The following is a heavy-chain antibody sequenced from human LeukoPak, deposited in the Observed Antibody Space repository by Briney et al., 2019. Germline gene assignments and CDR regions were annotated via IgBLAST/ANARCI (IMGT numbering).Heavy chain of an antibody. Sequence: SDTLSLTCTVSGGSISSSSYYWGWIRQPPGKGLEWIGSMYYSGTTYYNVSLKSRVNISVDTSKNQLSLNLSSVAAADTAVYYCARQKYSGYDYLDYWGQGTLVTVSS. V-gene: IGHV4-39*01. CDR3: ARQKYSGYDYLDY. CDR2: MYYSGTT. J-gene: IGHJ4*02. D-gene: IGHD5-12*01. CDR1: GGSISSSSYY.